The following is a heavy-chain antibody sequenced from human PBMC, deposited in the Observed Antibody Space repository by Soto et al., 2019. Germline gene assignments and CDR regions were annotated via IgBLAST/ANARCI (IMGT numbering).Heavy chain of an antibody. Sequence: ASVKVSCKASGYTFTSYAMHWVRQAPGQGLEWMGWMNPNSGNTGYAQKFQGRVTMTRNTSISTAYMELSTLRSEDTAVYYCAREAGGAFDIWGQGTMVTVSS. CDR2: MNPNSGNT. CDR3: AREAGGAFDI. V-gene: IGHV1-8*02. J-gene: IGHJ3*02. CDR1: GYTFTSYA. D-gene: IGHD3-10*01.